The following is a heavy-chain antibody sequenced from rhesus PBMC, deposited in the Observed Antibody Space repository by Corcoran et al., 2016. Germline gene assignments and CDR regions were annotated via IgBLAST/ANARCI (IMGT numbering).Heavy chain of an antibody. CDR1: GFTFGSYA. D-gene: IGHD6-31*01. J-gene: IGHJ4*01. CDR2: IIPLVGIT. V-gene: IGHV1-198*02. CDR3: ARGSPDSSGLDY. Sequence: QVQLVQSGAEVKKPGASVKVSCQASGFTFGSYAINWVRQAPGQWFEWMGVIIPLVGITNYSAQFQGRVSMTAETSTCTRYRELSCLRSADTAVYYWARGSPDSSGLDYWGQGVLVTVYS.